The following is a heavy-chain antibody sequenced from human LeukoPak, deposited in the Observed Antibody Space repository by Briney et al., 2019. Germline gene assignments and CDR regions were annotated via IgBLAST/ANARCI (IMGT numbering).Heavy chain of an antibody. Sequence: GGSLRLSFAASGFTFSNAWMSWVRQAPWKGLEWVGRIKSKTDGGTTDYAAPVKGRFTISRDDSKNTLYLQMNSLKTEDTAVYYCTTEGWGGGLVFSFDYWGQGTLVTVSS. CDR3: TTEGWGGGLVFSFDY. CDR1: GFTFSNAW. V-gene: IGHV3-15*01. D-gene: IGHD3-10*01. J-gene: IGHJ4*02. CDR2: IKSKTDGGTT.